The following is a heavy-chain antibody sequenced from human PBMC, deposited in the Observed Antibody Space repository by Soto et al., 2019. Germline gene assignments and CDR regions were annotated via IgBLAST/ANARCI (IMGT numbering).Heavy chain of an antibody. CDR2: ISGSGGST. CDR3: ARRGSGSYYEY. J-gene: IGHJ4*02. CDR1: GFTFSSYA. Sequence: EVQLLESGGGLVQPGWSLRLSCAASGFTFSSYAMRWVRQAPVKGLEWVSAISGSGGSTYYAYSVKGRFTISRDNSKNTLYLQMNSLRAEDTAVDYCARRGSGSYYEYLGQGTLVTVSS. V-gene: IGHV3-23*01. D-gene: IGHD1-26*01.